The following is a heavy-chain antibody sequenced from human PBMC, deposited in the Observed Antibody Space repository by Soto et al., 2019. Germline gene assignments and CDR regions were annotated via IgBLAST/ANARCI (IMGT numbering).Heavy chain of an antibody. Sequence: QITLKESGPPLVKPTQTLTVTCTFSGFSLSTSGVGVGWIRQPPGKALEWLALIYWDDDKRYSPSLKSRLTITKDTSKNQVVLTMANMDPVDTATYYCAHSSRGSSGRRFDYWGQGTLVTVSS. CDR1: GFSLSTSGVG. D-gene: IGHD3-10*01. CDR2: IYWDDDK. V-gene: IGHV2-5*02. CDR3: AHSSRGSSGRRFDY. J-gene: IGHJ4*02.